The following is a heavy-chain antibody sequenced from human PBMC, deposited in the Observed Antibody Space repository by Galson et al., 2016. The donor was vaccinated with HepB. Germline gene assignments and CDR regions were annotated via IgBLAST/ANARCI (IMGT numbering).Heavy chain of an antibody. Sequence: SETLSLTCTVSGVSISSYYWSWFRQPPEKGLEWIGYAFYSGITNYNPSLKSRVTISIDTSKNQFSLKLSSVTAADTDVYYCARGEGYNLYWGQGTLVTVSS. D-gene: IGHD5-24*01. CDR3: ARGEGYNLY. CDR2: AFYSGIT. J-gene: IGHJ4*02. V-gene: IGHV4-59*08. CDR1: GVSISSYY.